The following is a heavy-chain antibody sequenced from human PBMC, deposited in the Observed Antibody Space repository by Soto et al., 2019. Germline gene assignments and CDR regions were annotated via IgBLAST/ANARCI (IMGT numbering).Heavy chain of an antibody. D-gene: IGHD6-13*01. CDR1: GYSFTSYW. V-gene: IGHV5-51*01. CDR2: IYPGDSDT. CDR3: ASRIAAAGPGYYGMDV. J-gene: IGHJ6*02. Sequence: GESLKISCKGSGYSFTSYWIGWVRQMPGKGLEWMGIIYPGDSDTRYSPSFQGQVTISADKSISTAYLQWSSLKASDTAMYYCASRIAAAGPGYYGMDVWGQGTTVTVYS.